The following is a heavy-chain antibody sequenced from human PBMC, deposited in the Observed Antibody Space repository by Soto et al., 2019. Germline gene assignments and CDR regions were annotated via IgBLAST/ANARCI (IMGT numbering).Heavy chain of an antibody. CDR3: AKDVKVAAAGTPDFDY. D-gene: IGHD6-13*01. CDR2: ISGSGGST. CDR1: GFTFSSYA. V-gene: IGHV3-23*01. J-gene: IGHJ4*02. Sequence: GGSLRLSCAASGFTFSSYAMSWVRQAPGKGLEWVSAISGSGGSTYYADSVKGRFTISRDNSKNTLYLQMNSLRAEDTAVYYCAKDVKVAAAGTPDFDYWGQGTLVTVSS.